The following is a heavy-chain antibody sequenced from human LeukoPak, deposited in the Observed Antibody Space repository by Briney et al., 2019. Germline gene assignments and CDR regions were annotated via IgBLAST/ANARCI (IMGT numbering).Heavy chain of an antibody. CDR2: IIPIFGTA. Sequence: SVKVSCKASGGTFSSYAISWVRQAPGQGLEWMGGIIPIFGTANYAQKFQGRVTITADESTSTAYMELSSLRSEDTAVYYCARRVYGDYPFDYWGQGTLVTVSS. D-gene: IGHD4-17*01. J-gene: IGHJ4*02. CDR1: GGTFSSYA. CDR3: ARRVYGDYPFDY. V-gene: IGHV1-69*13.